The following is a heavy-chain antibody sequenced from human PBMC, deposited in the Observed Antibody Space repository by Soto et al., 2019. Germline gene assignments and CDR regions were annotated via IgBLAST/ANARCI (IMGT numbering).Heavy chain of an antibody. D-gene: IGHD3-9*01. Sequence: PSETLSLTCTFSSGSVSSGSYYWGWIRQPPGKGLEWIGYISYSGSTIYSPSLKSRVTMSLDTSKNQFSLKLISVTAAYTAVYYCAIGGYTSGYPQEDYWGPGTLVTGSS. CDR2: ISYSGST. V-gene: IGHV4-61*01. CDR1: SGSVSSGSYY. CDR3: AIGGYTSGYPQEDY. J-gene: IGHJ4*02.